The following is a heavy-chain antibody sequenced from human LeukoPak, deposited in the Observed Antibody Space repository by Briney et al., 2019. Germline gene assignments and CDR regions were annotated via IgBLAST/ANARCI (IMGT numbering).Heavy chain of an antibody. V-gene: IGHV3-30*04. J-gene: IGHJ4*02. CDR3: ARERSGYIDY. CDR2: ISYDGRSK. D-gene: IGHD2-15*01. Sequence: GGSLRLSCVASGFRFSRYDMHRVRQAPGKGLEWVAVISYDGRSKIYADSVKGRLTISRDNSKNTLYLQMNSLRTEDTAVYYCARERSGYIDYWGQGTLVTVSS. CDR1: GFRFSRYD.